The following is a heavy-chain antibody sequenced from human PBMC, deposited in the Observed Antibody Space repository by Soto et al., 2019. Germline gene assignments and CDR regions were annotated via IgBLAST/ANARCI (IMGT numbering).Heavy chain of an antibody. J-gene: IGHJ6*03. CDR3: ARNRDSYYYYYYMDV. D-gene: IGHD3-10*01. CDR2: INSDGSST. V-gene: IGHV3-74*01. CDR1: GFTFSSYW. Sequence: GGSLRLSCAASGFTFSSYWMHWVRQAPGKGLVWVSRINSDGSSTSYADSVKGRFTISRDNAKNTLYLQMNSLRAEDTAVYYCARNRDSYYYYYYMDVWGKGTTVTVSS.